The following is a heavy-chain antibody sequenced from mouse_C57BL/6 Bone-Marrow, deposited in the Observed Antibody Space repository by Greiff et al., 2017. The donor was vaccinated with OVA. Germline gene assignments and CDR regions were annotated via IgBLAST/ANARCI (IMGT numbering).Heavy chain of an antibody. J-gene: IGHJ3*01. V-gene: IGHV5-4*01. CDR3: ARDRAY. CDR1: GFTFSSYA. Sequence: EVQLVESGGGLVKPGGFLKLSCAASGFTFSSYAMSWVRQTPEKRLEWVATISDGGSYTYYPDNVKGRFTISRDNAKNNLYLQMSHLKSEDTAMYYCARDRAYWGQGTLVTVSA. CDR2: ISDGGSYT.